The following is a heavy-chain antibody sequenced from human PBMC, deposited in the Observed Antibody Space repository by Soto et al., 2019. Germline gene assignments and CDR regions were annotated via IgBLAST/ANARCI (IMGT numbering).Heavy chain of an antibody. Sequence: GGSLRLSCAASGFTFSDYYMSWIRQAPGKGLEWVSYISSSSSYTNYADSVKGRFTISRDNAKNSLYLQMNSLRAEDTAVYYCARLSRYFDWLFVPHALDYWGQGTLVTVSS. CDR2: ISSSSSYT. V-gene: IGHV3-11*06. J-gene: IGHJ4*02. CDR1: GFTFSDYY. CDR3: ARLSRYFDWLFVPHALDY. D-gene: IGHD3-9*01.